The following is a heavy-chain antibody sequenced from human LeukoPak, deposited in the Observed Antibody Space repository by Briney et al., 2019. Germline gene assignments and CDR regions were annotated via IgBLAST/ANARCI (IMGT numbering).Heavy chain of an antibody. CDR1: GFTFSSYG. D-gene: IGHD6-13*01. Sequence: PGGSLRLSCAASGFTFSSYGMHWVRQAPGKGLEWVAVISYDGSNKYYADSVKGRFTISRDNSKNTLYLQMNSLRAEDTAVYYCAKDAAAAGTGVDWFDPWGQGTLVTVSS. V-gene: IGHV3-30*18. CDR2: ISYDGSNK. CDR3: AKDAAAAGTGVDWFDP. J-gene: IGHJ5*02.